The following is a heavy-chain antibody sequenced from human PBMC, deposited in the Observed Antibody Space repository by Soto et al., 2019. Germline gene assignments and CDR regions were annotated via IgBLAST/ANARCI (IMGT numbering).Heavy chain of an antibody. V-gene: IGHV1-69*01. Sequence: QVQLVQSGAEVKKPGSSVKVSCKASGGTFSSYAISWVRQAPGQGLEWMGGIIPIFGTANYAQKFQGRVTITADESTSTAYMELSSLRSEDTAVYYCARGGGCSSTSCYAGGQGDYCYYGMDVWGQGTTVTVSS. D-gene: IGHD2-2*01. CDR1: GGTFSSYA. J-gene: IGHJ6*02. CDR3: ARGGGCSSTSCYAGGQGDYCYYGMDV. CDR2: IIPIFGTA.